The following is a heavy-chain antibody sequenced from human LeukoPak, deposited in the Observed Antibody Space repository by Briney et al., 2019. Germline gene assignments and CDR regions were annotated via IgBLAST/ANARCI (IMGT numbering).Heavy chain of an antibody. V-gene: IGHV1-46*01. Sequence: PRASVKVSCKASGYTFTSYYMHWVRQAPGQGLEWMGIINPSGGSTSYAQEFQGRVTMTRDTSTSTVYMELSSLRSEDTAVYYCATLWFGELVLDYWGQGTLVTVSS. CDR3: ATLWFGELVLDY. CDR1: GYTFTSYY. J-gene: IGHJ4*02. D-gene: IGHD3-10*01. CDR2: INPSGGST.